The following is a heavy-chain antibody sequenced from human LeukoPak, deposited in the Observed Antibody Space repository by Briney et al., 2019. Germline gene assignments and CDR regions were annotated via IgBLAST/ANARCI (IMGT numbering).Heavy chain of an antibody. J-gene: IGHJ6*03. CDR2: IDWDDDK. CDR3: AHSTAQSIVITMIVVVREDYMDV. D-gene: IGHD3-22*01. V-gene: IGHV2-70*12. CDR1: GFSLSTSGMC. Sequence: ASGPTLVKPTQTLTLTCTFSGFSLSTSGMCVSWIRQPPGKALEWLARIDWDDDKYYSTSLKTRLTISKDTSKNQVVLTMTNMDPVDTATYYCAHSTAQSIVITMIVVVREDYMDVWGKGTTVTVSS.